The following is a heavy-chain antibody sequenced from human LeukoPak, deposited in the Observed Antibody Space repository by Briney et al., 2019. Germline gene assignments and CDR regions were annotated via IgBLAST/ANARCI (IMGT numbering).Heavy chain of an antibody. Sequence: ASVKVSCKASGYTFTSYGISWVRQAPGQGLEWMGWISAYNGNTNYAQKLQGRVTMTTDTSTSTAYMELRSLRSDDTAVYYCARDAPYYYDSSGYYRGDWGQGTLVTVSS. CDR2: ISAYNGNT. CDR1: GYTFTSYG. CDR3: ARDAPYYYDSSGYYRGD. D-gene: IGHD3-22*01. J-gene: IGHJ4*02. V-gene: IGHV1-18*01.